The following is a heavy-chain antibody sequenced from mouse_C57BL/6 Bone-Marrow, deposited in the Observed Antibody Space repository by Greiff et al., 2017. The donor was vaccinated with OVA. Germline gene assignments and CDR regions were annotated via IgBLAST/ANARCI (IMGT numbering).Heavy chain of an antibody. J-gene: IGHJ2*01. CDR2: IYPRSGNT. Sequence: VKLMESGAELARPGASVKLSCKASGYTFTSYGISWVKQRTGQGLEWIGEIYPRSGNTYYNEKFKGKATLTADKSSSTAYMELRSLTSEDSAVYFCAREGAGDPLDYWGQGTTLTVSS. CDR3: AREGAGDPLDY. CDR1: GYTFTSYG. D-gene: IGHD3-3*01. V-gene: IGHV1-81*01.